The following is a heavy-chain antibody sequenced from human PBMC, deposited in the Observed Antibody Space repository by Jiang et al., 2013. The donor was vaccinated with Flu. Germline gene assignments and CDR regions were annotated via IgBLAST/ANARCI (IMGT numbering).Heavy chain of an antibody. CDR2: IHPSDSET. J-gene: IGHJ4*02. CDR3: ARSSTMTSLDS. Sequence: GAEVKKPGDSLKISCRASGYIFNNYWIAWVRHMPGKGLEWLGIIHPSDSETRYSPSFQGQVTLSVDKSLSTASLQWISLKASDTAIYYCARSSTMTSLDSWGQGTLVNVSS. V-gene: IGHV5-51*01. CDR1: GYIFNNYW. D-gene: IGHD5/OR15-5a*01.